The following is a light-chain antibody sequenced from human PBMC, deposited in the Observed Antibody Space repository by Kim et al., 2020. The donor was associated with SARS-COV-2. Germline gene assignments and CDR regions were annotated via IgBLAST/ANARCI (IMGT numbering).Light chain of an antibody. J-gene: IGLJ3*02. Sequence: SYELTQPPSVSVSPGQTARITCSGDALQNQYVYWYQQRPGRAPVLIIYIDTERPSGVPERISGSSSGTTATLTISGVQAEDESDYYCQSPDSSATWVFGGGTQLTVL. CDR2: IDT. CDR3: QSPDSSATWV. V-gene: IGLV3-25*03. CDR1: ALQNQY.